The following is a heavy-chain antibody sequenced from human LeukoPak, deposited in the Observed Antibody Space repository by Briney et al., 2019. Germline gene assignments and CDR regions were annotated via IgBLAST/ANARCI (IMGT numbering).Heavy chain of an antibody. D-gene: IGHD1-26*01. V-gene: IGHV3-23*01. CDR3: AKGMSGSNPCNWFDP. Sequence: GGSLRLSCAASGLTFSNYAMSWVRQAPGKGLEWVSVIGGSGVNTYYADSVKGRFTISRDNSKNTLFLQMNSLRAEDTAVYYCAKGMSGSNPCNWFDPWGQGTLVTVSS. J-gene: IGHJ5*02. CDR2: IGGSGVNT. CDR1: GLTFSNYA.